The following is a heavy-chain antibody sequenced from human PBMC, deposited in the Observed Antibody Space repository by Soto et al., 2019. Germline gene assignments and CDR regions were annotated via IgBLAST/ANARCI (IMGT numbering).Heavy chain of an antibody. CDR3: VRETNGEWGYMDV. Sequence: EVQLLDSGGGLVHPGGSLRLSCAASGVTFSSFGMSWGHQAPRKGLVWVTSVSYSGEKTDYADSVMGRFTISRDNSNNQLYWQMKRLIAYNPGVYYCVRETNGEWGYMDVWGRGNKATVSS. CDR1: GVTFSSFG. J-gene: IGHJ6*02. CDR2: VSYSGEKT. D-gene: IGHD2-8*01. V-gene: IGHV3-23*01.